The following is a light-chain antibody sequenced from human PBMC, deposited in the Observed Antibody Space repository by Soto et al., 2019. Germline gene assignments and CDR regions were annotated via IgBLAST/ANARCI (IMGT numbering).Light chain of an antibody. Sequence: CTGTSSDVGGYNYVSWYQQHPGKAPKLMIYDVSNRPSGVSNRFSGSKSGNTPSLTISGLQAEDEEHYYSSSYTRSSTRAVLGARTKATVL. CDR1: SSDVGGYNY. CDR2: DVS. V-gene: IGLV2-14*04. J-gene: IGLJ1*01. CDR3: SSYTRSSTRAV.